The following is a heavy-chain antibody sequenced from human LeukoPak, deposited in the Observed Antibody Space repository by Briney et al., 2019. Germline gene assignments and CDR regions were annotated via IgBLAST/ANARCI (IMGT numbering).Heavy chain of an antibody. CDR2: IYYSGSI. J-gene: IGHJ3*02. CDR3: ARVSGSSWYPTPDAFDI. Sequence: SETLSLTCTVSGGSISSYYWSWIRQPPGKGLEWIGYIYYSGSINYNPYLKSRVTISVDTSKNQFSLKLISVTAADTAVYYCARVSGSSWYPTPDAFDIWGQGTMVTVSS. V-gene: IGHV4-59*01. CDR1: GGSISSYY. D-gene: IGHD6-13*01.